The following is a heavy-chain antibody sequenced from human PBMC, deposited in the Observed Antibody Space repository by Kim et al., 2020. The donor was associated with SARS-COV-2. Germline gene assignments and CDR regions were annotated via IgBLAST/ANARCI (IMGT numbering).Heavy chain of an antibody. CDR1: GLTVSSNY. CDR2: IYSGGST. D-gene: IGHD2-2*01. V-gene: IGHV3-66*01. J-gene: IGHJ3*02. Sequence: GGSLRLSCAASGLTVSSNYMSWVRQAPGKGLEWVSVIYSGGSTYYADSVKGRFTISRDNSNNTLYLQMNSLRAEDTAVYYCARAEVPFAFDIWGQGTMVTVSS. CDR3: ARAEVPFAFDI.